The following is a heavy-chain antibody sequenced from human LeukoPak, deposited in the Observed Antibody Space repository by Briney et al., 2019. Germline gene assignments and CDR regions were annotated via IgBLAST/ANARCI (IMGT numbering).Heavy chain of an antibody. CDR3: AREPYYYGSGSYEVKFDY. D-gene: IGHD3-10*01. J-gene: IGHJ4*02. Sequence: ASVKVSCKASGYTFTGYYMHWVRQAPGQGLEWMGWISAYNGNTNYAQKLQGRVTMTTDTSTSTAYMELRSLRSDDTAVYYCAREPYYYGSGSYEVKFDYWGQGTLVTVSS. CDR2: ISAYNGNT. V-gene: IGHV1-18*04. CDR1: GYTFTGYY.